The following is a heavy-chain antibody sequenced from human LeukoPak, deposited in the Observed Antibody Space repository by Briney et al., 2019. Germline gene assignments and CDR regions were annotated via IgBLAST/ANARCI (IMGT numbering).Heavy chain of an antibody. CDR2: IHTSGST. Sequence: SETLSLTCSVSGGSSSSYYWTWIRQPPGKGLEWIGYIHTSGSTNYNPSLKSRVTMSVDTSKNQFSLRLSSVTAADTAVYYCARGPSWAVTKSNAFDIWGQGTMVTVSS. J-gene: IGHJ3*02. D-gene: IGHD2-8*01. CDR1: GGSSSSYY. CDR3: ARGPSWAVTKSNAFDI. V-gene: IGHV4-4*09.